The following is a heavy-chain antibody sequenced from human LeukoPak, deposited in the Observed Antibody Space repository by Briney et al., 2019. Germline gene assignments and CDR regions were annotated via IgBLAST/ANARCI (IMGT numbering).Heavy chain of an antibody. J-gene: IGHJ4*02. CDR2: VSVSGGTT. CDR3: AKELHGSGNYAFDY. D-gene: IGHD3-10*01. Sequence: GGSLRLSCAASGFIFSSCALSWVRQAPGKGLEWVSTVSVSGGTTYYADSVKGRFTISRDNSKNTLYLQMNSLRAEDTAVYFCAKELHGSGNYAFDYWGQGTLVTVSS. V-gene: IGHV3-23*01. CDR1: GFIFSSCA.